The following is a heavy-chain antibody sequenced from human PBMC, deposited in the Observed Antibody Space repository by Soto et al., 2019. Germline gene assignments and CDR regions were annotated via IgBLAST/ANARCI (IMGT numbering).Heavy chain of an antibody. Sequence: GASVKVSCKASGYTFTSYGISWVRQAPGQGLEWMGWISAYNGNTNYAQKLQGRVTMTTDTSTSTAYMELRSLRSDDTAVYYCARDQFDSYGPKGGHDYWGQGTLVTVSS. J-gene: IGHJ4*02. CDR3: ARDQFDSYGPKGGHDY. CDR2: ISAYNGNT. D-gene: IGHD5-18*01. CDR1: GYTFTSYG. V-gene: IGHV1-18*01.